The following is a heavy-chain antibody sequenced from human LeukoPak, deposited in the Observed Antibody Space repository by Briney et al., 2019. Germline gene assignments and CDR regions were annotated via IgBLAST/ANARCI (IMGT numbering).Heavy chain of an antibody. J-gene: IGHJ5*02. V-gene: IGHV4-39*01. CDR1: GGSISSSSYY. CDR3: ARGGGPGRITMIVVVITTFPWFDP. D-gene: IGHD3-22*01. CDR2: IYYSGST. Sequence: SETLSLTCTVSGGSISSSSYYWGWIRQPPGKGLEWIGSIYYSGSTYYNPSLKSRVTISVDTSKNQFSLKLSSVTAADTAVYYCARGGGPGRITMIVVVITTFPWFDPWGQGTLVTVSS.